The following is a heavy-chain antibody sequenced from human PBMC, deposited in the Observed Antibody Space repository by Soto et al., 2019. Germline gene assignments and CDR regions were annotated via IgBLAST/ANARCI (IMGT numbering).Heavy chain of an antibody. CDR1: GFAFSSKG. CDR3: ARLSLEGPTIDAFDI. V-gene: IGHV3-33*01. D-gene: IGHD5-12*01. Sequence: QVQLVESGGGVVQPGRSLRLSCAASGFAFSSKGMHWVRQAPGTGLEWVAIIWYDGSNQYYADSVKGRVTVSRDNSKNTLYLQMNSLRGEDTAVYFCARLSLEGPTIDAFDIWGQGTMVTVSS. J-gene: IGHJ3*02. CDR2: IWYDGSNQ.